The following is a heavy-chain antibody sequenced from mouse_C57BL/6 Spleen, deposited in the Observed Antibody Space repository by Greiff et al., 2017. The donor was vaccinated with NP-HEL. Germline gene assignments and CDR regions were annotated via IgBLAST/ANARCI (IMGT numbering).Heavy chain of an antibody. V-gene: IGHV1-61*01. Sequence: QVQLQQPGAELVRPGSSVKLSCKASGYTFTSYWMDWVKQRPGQGLEWIGNIYPSDSETHYNQKFKDKATLTVDKSSSTAYMQLSSLTSEDSAVYYCARSSPTGAWFAYWGQGTLVTVSA. CDR1: GYTFTSYW. D-gene: IGHD4-1*01. CDR2: IYPSDSET. J-gene: IGHJ3*01. CDR3: ARSSPTGAWFAY.